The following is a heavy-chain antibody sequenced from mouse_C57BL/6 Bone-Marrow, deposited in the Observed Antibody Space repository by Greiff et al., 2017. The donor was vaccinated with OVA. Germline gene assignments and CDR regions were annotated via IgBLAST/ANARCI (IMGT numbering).Heavy chain of an antibody. J-gene: IGHJ1*03. CDR2: VYPYNGGT. V-gene: IGHV1-36*01. D-gene: IGHD1-1*01. Sequence: EVQLQQSGPVLVKPGPSVKISCKASGFTFTDYYMHWVKQSHGKSLEWIGLVYPYNGGTSYNQKFKGKATLTVDTSSSTAYMELNSLTSEDSAVYYGAILWYYGSRYWYFDVWGTGTTVTVSS. CDR1: GFTFTDYY. CDR3: AILWYYGSRYWYFDV.